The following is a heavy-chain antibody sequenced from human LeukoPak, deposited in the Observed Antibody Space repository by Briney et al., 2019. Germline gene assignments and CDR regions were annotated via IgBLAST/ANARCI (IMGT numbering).Heavy chain of an antibody. J-gene: IGHJ5*02. CDR1: GGSISSYY. Sequence: PSETLSLTCTVSGGSISSYYWSWIRQPPGKGLEWIGYIHYSGSTNYNPSLKSRVTISVDTSNNQFSLKLSSVTAADTAVYYCARGHDYKSSWFDPWAREPWSPSPQ. D-gene: IGHD4-11*01. V-gene: IGHV4-59*01. CDR2: IHYSGST. CDR3: ARGHDYKSSWFDP.